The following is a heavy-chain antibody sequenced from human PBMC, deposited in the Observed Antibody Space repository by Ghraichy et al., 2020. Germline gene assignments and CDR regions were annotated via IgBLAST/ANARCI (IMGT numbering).Heavy chain of an antibody. V-gene: IGHV4-59*08. J-gene: IGHJ4*02. CDR2: IYYTGST. D-gene: IGHD3-22*01. CDR1: GGSISSYH. CDR3: ARQDSGGYSFDY. Sequence: LETLSLTCTVSGGSISSYHWSWIRQPPGKGLEWIGYIYYTGSTRYSPSLRSRVTISVDTSENQFSLKLSSVTAADTTVYYCARQDSGGYSFDYWGQGTLVTVSS.